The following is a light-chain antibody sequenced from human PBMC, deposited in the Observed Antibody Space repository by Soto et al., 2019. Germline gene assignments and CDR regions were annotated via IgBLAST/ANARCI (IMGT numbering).Light chain of an antibody. CDR1: SSNIGNNY. CDR2: ENN. CDR3: GTWDSSLSXGGV. Sequence: QSVLTQPPSVSAAPGQKVTIXCSGSSSNIGNNYVSWYQQLPGTAPKLLIYENNKRPSGIPDRFSGSKSGTSXXXXITGLQTXXEAXYXCGTWDSSLSXGGVFXX. J-gene: IGLJ2*01. V-gene: IGLV1-51*02.